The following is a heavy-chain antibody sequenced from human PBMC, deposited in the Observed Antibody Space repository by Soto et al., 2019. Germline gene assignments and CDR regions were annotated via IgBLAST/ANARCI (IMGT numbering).Heavy chain of an antibody. CDR3: ARHGSGSFLFYYYYGMDV. CDR2: IYPGDSDT. D-gene: IGHD1-26*01. V-gene: IGHV5-51*01. CDR1: GYSFTSYW. Sequence: GESLKISCKGPGYSFTSYWIGWVRQMPGKGLEWMGIIYPGDSDTRYSPSFQGQVTISADKSISTAYLQWSSLKASDTAMYYCARHGSGSFLFYYYYGMDVWGQGTTVTVSS. J-gene: IGHJ6*02.